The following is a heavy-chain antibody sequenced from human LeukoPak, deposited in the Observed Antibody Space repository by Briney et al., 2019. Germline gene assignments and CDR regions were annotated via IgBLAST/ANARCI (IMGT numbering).Heavy chain of an antibody. CDR1: GYTFTSYG. CDR3: ARAVGYSGYDSDY. V-gene: IGHV1-18*04. Sequence: AAVLVTCKASGYTFTSYGCSWVGQPPAQGLEWMGWISAYNGNTNYSHKIQGRVTITTDTSTSTAYMELRSLRSDDTAVYYCARAVGYSGYDSDYWGQGTLVTVSS. CDR2: ISAYNGNT. D-gene: IGHD5-12*01. J-gene: IGHJ4*02.